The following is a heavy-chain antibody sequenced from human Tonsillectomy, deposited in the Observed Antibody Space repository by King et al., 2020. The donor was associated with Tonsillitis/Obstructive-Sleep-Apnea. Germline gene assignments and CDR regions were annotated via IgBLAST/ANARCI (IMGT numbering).Heavy chain of an antibody. Sequence: QLVQSGGGLIQPGGSLRLSCAASGFTFSSNYMSWVRQAPGKGLEWVSVIYSGGSTYYADSVKGRFTISRDNSKNTLYLQMNSLRAEDTAVYYCARVGSPYDFWSGYDLNYYYYYYMDVWGKGTTVTVSS. CDR1: GFTFSSNY. D-gene: IGHD3-3*01. CDR2: IYSGGST. V-gene: IGHV3-53*01. CDR3: ARVGSPYDFWSGYDLNYYYYYYMDV. J-gene: IGHJ6*03.